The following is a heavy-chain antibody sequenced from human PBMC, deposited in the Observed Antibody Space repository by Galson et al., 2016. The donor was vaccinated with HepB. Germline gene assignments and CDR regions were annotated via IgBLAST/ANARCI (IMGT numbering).Heavy chain of an antibody. CDR1: GFTFSSDG. J-gene: IGHJ5*02. CDR3: ARVYYDSGGYYYVPWFAP. Sequence: SLRLSCATSGFTFSSDGMHWVRQAPGKGLEWVAVIWYDGSYKYYADSVKGRFTISRDNSKNTLYLQLNSLRAEDTAVYYCARVYYDSGGYYYVPWFAPRGQGTLVTVSS. D-gene: IGHD3-22*01. CDR2: IWYDGSYK. V-gene: IGHV3-33*01.